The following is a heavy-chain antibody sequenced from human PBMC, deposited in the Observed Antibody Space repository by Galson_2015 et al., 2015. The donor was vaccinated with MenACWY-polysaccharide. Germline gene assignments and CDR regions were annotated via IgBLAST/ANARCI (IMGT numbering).Heavy chain of an antibody. J-gene: IGHJ5*02. CDR3: ARDKRRSGSYGWFDP. CDR2: IKGDGSSI. CDR1: GFTLSSYW. V-gene: IGHV3-74*01. Sequence: SLRLSCAASGFTLSSYWMHWVRHVPGKGLMWVSRIKGDGSSIIYADSVKGRFTISRDNTKNTVWLQMNSLRVEDTAVYHCARDKRRSGSYGWFDPWGQGTLVTVSS. D-gene: IGHD3-16*01.